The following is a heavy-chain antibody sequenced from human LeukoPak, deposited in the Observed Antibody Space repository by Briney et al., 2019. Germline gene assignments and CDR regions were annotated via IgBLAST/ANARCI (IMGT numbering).Heavy chain of an antibody. CDR1: GDSISSYY. D-gene: IGHD2-2*01. CDR2: IYYSGST. CDR3: ARHRGYCSSTSCRGFQH. J-gene: IGHJ1*01. V-gene: IGHV4-59*08. Sequence: SSETLSLTCTVSGDSISSYYWSWIRQPPGKGLEWIAYIYYSGSTNYNPSLKSRVTISVDTSKNQFSLKLSSVTAADTAVYYCARHRGYCSSTSCRGFQHWGQGTLVTVSS.